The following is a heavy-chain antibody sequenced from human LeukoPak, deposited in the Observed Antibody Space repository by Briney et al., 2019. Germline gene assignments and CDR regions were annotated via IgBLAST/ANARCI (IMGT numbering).Heavy chain of an antibody. CDR3: ARVPAGVIGMKDAFDI. J-gene: IGHJ3*02. CDR1: GFTFTNYW. Sequence: GGSLRLSCAVSGFTFTNYWMSWARQAPGKGLEWVSSISGSSSYIYYADSVKGRFTISRHNAKNSLYLQMNSLRAEDTAVYYCARVPAGVIGMKDAFDIWGQGTMVTVSS. CDR2: ISGSSSYI. D-gene: IGHD3-16*02. V-gene: IGHV3-21*01.